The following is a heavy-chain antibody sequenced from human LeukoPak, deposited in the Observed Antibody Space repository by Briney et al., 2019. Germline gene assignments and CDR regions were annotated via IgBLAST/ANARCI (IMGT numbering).Heavy chain of an antibody. Sequence: SETLSLTCNVSGGSITSGTYYWGWIRQPPGKGLEWIGSFYNSGSTYYNPSLKSRVTISVDTSKNQFSLKLTSVTAADTAVYYCVLMPGYWGQGTLVTVSS. CDR1: GGSITSGTYY. D-gene: IGHD2-2*01. CDR2: FYNSGST. V-gene: IGHV4-39*01. J-gene: IGHJ4*02. CDR3: VLMPGY.